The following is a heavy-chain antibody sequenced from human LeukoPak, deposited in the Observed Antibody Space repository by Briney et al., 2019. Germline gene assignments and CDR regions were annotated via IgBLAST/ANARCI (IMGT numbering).Heavy chain of an antibody. CDR1: GYTFTSYD. CDR2: MNPNSGNT. D-gene: IGHD3-22*01. CDR3: ARSDVPGYYDSSGYDGGDGDGAFDI. V-gene: IGHV1-8*03. J-gene: IGHJ3*02. Sequence: ASVKVSCKASGYTFTSYDINWVRQATGQGLEWMGWMNPNSGNTGYAQKFQGRVTITRNTSISTAYMELSSLRSEDTAVYYCARSDVPGYYDSSGYDGGDGDGAFDIWGQGTMATVSS.